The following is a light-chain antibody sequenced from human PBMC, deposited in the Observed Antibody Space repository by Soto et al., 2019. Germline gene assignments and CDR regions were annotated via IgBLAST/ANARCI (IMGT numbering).Light chain of an antibody. V-gene: IGKV1-5*03. CDR1: PSIGDW. Sequence: DIQMTQSPSTLSASVGDRVAITCRASPSIGDWLAWYQQKPGKTPNLLIYKAANLQRGVPSRFSGTGSGTDFTLTISGLQPDDFATYYCQQYNSYSQAFGQGTKVDIK. J-gene: IGKJ2*01. CDR2: KAA. CDR3: QQYNSYSQA.